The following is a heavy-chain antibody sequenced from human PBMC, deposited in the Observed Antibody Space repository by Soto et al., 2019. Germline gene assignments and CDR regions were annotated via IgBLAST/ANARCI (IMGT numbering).Heavy chain of an antibody. Sequence: GGSLRLSCAASGFTFSSYGMHWVRQAPGKGLEWVAVIWYDGSNKYYADSVKGRFTISRDNSKNTLYLQMNSLRAEDTAVYYCARAPCGGACYIASDIWGQGTMVTVSS. J-gene: IGHJ3*02. CDR1: GFTFSSYG. CDR3: ARAPCGGACYIASDI. CDR2: IWYDGSNK. D-gene: IGHD2-21*02. V-gene: IGHV3-33*01.